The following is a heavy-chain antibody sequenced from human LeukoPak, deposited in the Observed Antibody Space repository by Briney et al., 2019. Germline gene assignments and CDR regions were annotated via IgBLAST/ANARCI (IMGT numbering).Heavy chain of an antibody. V-gene: IGHV3-23*01. Sequence: PGASLRLSCAASGFTFSSYAMSWVRQAPGKGREGVSAISGSGGSTYYTDSVKGRFTISRDNSKNTLYLQMNSLRAEDTAVYYCAKDPGTEYDFWSGYAGYFDYWGQGTLVTVSS. J-gene: IGHJ4*02. D-gene: IGHD3-3*01. CDR1: GFTFSSYA. CDR3: AKDPGTEYDFWSGYAGYFDY. CDR2: ISGSGGST.